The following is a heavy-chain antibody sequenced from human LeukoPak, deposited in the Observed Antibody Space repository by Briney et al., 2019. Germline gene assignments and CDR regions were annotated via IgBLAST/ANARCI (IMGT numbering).Heavy chain of an antibody. V-gene: IGHV4-59*01. CDR1: GGSISSYY. D-gene: IGHD3-22*01. Sequence: PSETLSLTCTVSGGSISSYYWSWIRQPPGEGLEWIGYIYYSGSTNYNPSLKSRVTISVDTSKNQFSLKLSSVTAADTAVYYCARVDDSSGDYWGQGTLVTVSS. CDR3: ARVDDSSGDY. CDR2: IYYSGST. J-gene: IGHJ4*02.